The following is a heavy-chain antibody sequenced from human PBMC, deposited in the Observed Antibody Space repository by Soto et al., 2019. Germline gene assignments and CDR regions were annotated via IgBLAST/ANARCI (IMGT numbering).Heavy chain of an antibody. CDR3: ARETPSAAAAYYYYGLDV. CDR2: IIPVFGTA. Sequence: QVQLVQSGAEVKKAGSSVKVSCKVSGGTFSSYFINWVRQAPEQGLEWVGGIIPVFGTASYAEKFQGRVTITADESTSTAYMELSRLRSDDTAVYYCARETPSAAAAYYYYGLDVWGQGTTVTVPS. J-gene: IGHJ6*02. V-gene: IGHV1-69*01. D-gene: IGHD6-13*01. CDR1: GGTFSSYF.